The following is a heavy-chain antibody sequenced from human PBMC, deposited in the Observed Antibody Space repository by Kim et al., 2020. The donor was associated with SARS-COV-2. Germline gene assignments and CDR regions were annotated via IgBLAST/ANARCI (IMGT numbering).Heavy chain of an antibody. Sequence: GGSLRLSCAASGFTFSSYGMHWVRQAPGKGLEWVAVISYDGSNKYYADSVKGRFTISRDNSKNTLYLQMNSLRAEDTAVYYCAKLYGSGSYYSMINGMDVWGQGTTVTVSS. CDR3: AKLYGSGSYYSMINGMDV. CDR1: GFTFSSYG. D-gene: IGHD3-10*01. V-gene: IGHV3-30*18. CDR2: ISYDGSNK. J-gene: IGHJ6*02.